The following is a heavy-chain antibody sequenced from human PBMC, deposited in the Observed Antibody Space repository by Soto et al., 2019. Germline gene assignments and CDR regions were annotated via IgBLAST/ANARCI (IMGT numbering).Heavy chain of an antibody. CDR3: ARSYPGDAFDI. D-gene: IGHD3-10*01. V-gene: IGHV4-39*01. CDR1: GGSISSSSYY. J-gene: IGHJ3*02. Sequence: QLQLQESGPGLVKPSETLSLTCTVSGGSISSSSYYWGWIRQPPGKGLEWMGSIYYGGSTYYNPSLKSRVTISVDTSKNQFSLKLSSVSAADTAVYYCARSYPGDAFDIWGQGTMVTVSS. CDR2: IYYGGST.